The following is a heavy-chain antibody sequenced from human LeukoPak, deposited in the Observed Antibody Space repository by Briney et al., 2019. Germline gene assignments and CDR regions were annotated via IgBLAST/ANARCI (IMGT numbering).Heavy chain of an antibody. J-gene: IGHJ4*02. CDR3: GRVGAYYGSGSYSDY. CDR1: GFTFSSYW. V-gene: IGHV3-7*01. D-gene: IGHD3-10*01. Sequence: GGSLRLSCAASGFTFSSYWMSWVRQAPGKGLEWVANINQDGSQKYHVDSVKGRFTISRDNAKKSLYLQMNSLRAEDTAVYYCGRVGAYYGSGSYSDYWGQGTLVTASS. CDR2: INQDGSQK.